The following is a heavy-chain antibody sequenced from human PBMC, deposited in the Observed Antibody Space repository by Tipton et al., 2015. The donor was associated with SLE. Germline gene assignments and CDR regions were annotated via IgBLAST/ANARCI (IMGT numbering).Heavy chain of an antibody. CDR3: ARSGYCTSTSCWDYYMDV. CDR2: INHSGST. J-gene: IGHJ6*03. V-gene: IGHV4-34*01. CDR1: GGSFSGYY. Sequence: AGLVKPSETLSLTCAVYGGSFSGYYWSWIRQPPGKGLEWIGEINHSGSTNNNPSLKSRVTISVDTSKNQFSLKLSPVTAADTAVYYCARSGYCTSTSCWDYYMDVWGKGTTVTVS. D-gene: IGHD2-2*01.